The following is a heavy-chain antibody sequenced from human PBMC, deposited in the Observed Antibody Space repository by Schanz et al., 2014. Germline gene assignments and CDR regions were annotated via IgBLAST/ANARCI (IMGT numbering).Heavy chain of an antibody. CDR2: TNPNTGGT. CDR1: GYTFTDYY. V-gene: IGHV1-2*06. Sequence: QVQLVQSGAEVKKPGASVKVSCTASGYTFTDYYLHWVRQAPGQGLEWMGRTNPNTGGTNYAQKCQGRVTMTRDTAIRTAYMELSSLRSDDAAVYYCARASRGYYHDSSGYMRGQHWGQGTLVTVSS. J-gene: IGHJ1*01. CDR3: ARASRGYYHDSSGYMRGQH. D-gene: IGHD3-22*01.